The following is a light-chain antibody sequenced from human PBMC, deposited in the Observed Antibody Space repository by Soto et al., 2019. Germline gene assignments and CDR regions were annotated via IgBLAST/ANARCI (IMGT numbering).Light chain of an antibody. CDR3: QQSYIVPYT. CDR2: GAS. CDR1: RRVNNY. V-gene: IGKV1-39*01. J-gene: IGKJ3*01. Sequence: DIRMTQSPSSLSSSVGDKITITCRTSRRVNNYLNWYQQKPGKAPKLLIYGASSLQSGVPSRFSGGGSETDFTLTISNVQPEDFVTYFCQQSYIVPYTFGPETTVNIK.